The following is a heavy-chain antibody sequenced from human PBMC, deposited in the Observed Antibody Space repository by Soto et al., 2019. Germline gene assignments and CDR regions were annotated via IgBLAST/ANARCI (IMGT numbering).Heavy chain of an antibody. CDR2: IYSSGST. CDR1: GGSVSSDTHY. D-gene: IGHD2-2*02. Sequence: QVQLQESGPRLVKPSETVSLTCTVSGGSVSSDTHYWSWIRLPPGKRLEWIGFIYSSGSTNYNPSLKSRVTMSVDTSKNQFSLKLRSVIVADTAVYHCARFVRSCSGTTCYTRADVWGQGTTASVSS. J-gene: IGHJ6*02. CDR3: ARFVRSCSGTTCYTRADV. V-gene: IGHV4-61*01.